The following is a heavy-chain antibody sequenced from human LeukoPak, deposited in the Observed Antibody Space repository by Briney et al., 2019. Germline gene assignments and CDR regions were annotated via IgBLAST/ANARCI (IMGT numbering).Heavy chain of an antibody. CDR1: GGSVSSYY. J-gene: IGHJ3*02. Sequence: PSETLSLTCTVSGGSVSSYYWSWIRRPPGRGLEWIAYLSHSGSSDSNPSPTSRVTTLVDTSKNQFSLKLTSVTAADTAVYYCARARYANAWYAFDIWGHGTMVTVSS. CDR2: LSHSGSS. V-gene: IGHV4-59*02. CDR3: ARARYANAWYAFDI. D-gene: IGHD2-2*01.